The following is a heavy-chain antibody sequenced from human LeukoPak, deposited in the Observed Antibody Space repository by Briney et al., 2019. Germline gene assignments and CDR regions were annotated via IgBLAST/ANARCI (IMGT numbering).Heavy chain of an antibody. CDR1: GDSISSGHYY. V-gene: IGHV4-39*01. CDR2: ISYSGST. Sequence: SETLSLTCTVSGDSISSGHYYWGWIRQSPGKGLEWIGSISYSGSTFYNPSLKSRVTISVDTSKNQFSMRLTSVTAADTAVYYCARSFFSVLVGHYYFDFWGQGTLVTVSS. D-gene: IGHD3-3*02. J-gene: IGHJ4*02. CDR3: ARSFFSVLVGHYYFDF.